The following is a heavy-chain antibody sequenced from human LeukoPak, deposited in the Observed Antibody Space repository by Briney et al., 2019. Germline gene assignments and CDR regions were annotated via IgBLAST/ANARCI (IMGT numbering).Heavy chain of an antibody. Sequence: PSETLSLTCTVSGGSISSSSYYWGWIRQPPGKGLAWIGSIYYSGSTYYNPSLKSRLTISVDTSKNQFSLKLSSVTAADTAVYYCARSALLYTSAWYYFDYWGQGTLVTVSS. CDR2: IYYSGST. J-gene: IGHJ4*02. CDR3: ARSALLYTSAWYYFDY. V-gene: IGHV4-39*01. CDR1: GGSISSSSYY. D-gene: IGHD6-19*01.